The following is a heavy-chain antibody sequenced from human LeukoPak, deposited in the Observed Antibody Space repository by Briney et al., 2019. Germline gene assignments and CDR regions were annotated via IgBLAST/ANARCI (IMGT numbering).Heavy chain of an antibody. V-gene: IGHV3-23*01. CDR3: AKDSKIVGAIFRSYHYMDV. D-gene: IGHD1-26*01. J-gene: IGHJ6*03. CDR2: ISGSGGST. CDR1: GFTFSDYA. Sequence: SGGSLRLSCAASGFTFSDYAMSWVRQAPGKGLEWVSAISGSGGSTYYADSVKGRFTISRDNSKNTLYLQMNSLRAEDTAVYYCAKDSKIVGAIFRSYHYMDVWGKGTAVTVSS.